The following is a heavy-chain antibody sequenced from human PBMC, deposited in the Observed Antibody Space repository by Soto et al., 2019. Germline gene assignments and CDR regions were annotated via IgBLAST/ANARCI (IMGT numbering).Heavy chain of an antibody. CDR3: ASIVAYYYGMDV. CDR2: IYYSGST. CDR1: GGSISSGDYY. Sequence: PSETLSLTCTVSGGSISSGDYYWSWIRQPPGKGLEWIGYIYYSGSTYYNPSLKSRVTISVDTSKNQFSLKLSSVTAADTAVYYCASIVAYYYGMDVWGQGATVTVSS. J-gene: IGHJ6*02. D-gene: IGHD2-15*01. V-gene: IGHV4-30-4*01.